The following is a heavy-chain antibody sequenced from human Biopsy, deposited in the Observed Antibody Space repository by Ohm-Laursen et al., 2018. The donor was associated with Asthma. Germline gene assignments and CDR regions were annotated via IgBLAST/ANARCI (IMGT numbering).Heavy chain of an antibody. Sequence: SLRLSCTASGFTFNSYGMHWVRQAPGKGLEWVAFISYDGRNKYYGDSVKGRFTISRDNSKNTVYLQMISLRVEDTSVYYCARGAYYDFWSGYSRPIPGYYGMDVWGHGTTVTVSS. CDR1: GFTFNSYG. D-gene: IGHD3-3*01. CDR3: ARGAYYDFWSGYSRPIPGYYGMDV. J-gene: IGHJ6*02. V-gene: IGHV3-30*03. CDR2: ISYDGRNK.